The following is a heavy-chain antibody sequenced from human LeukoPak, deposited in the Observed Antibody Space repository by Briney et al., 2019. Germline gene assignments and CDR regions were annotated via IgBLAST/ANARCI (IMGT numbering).Heavy chain of an antibody. CDR3: ARRKRDGYNWYFDY. J-gene: IGHJ4*02. CDR1: GGSMKDYY. D-gene: IGHD5-24*01. CDR2: IYYSGST. V-gene: IGHV4-59*08. Sequence: SETLSLTCTVSGGSMKDYYWSWIRQPPGKGLEWIGYIYYSGSTNYNPSLKSRVTISVDTSKNQFSLKLSSVTAADTAVYYCARRKRDGYNWYFDYWGQGTLVTVSS.